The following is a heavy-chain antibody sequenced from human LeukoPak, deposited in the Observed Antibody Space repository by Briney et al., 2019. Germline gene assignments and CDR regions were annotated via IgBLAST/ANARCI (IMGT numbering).Heavy chain of an antibody. CDR2: ISSSGNTI. J-gene: IGHJ4*02. V-gene: IGHV3-48*03. D-gene: IGHD2-2*01. CDR1: GFTFSTYE. CDR3: ARGLSATSADFDY. Sequence: PGGSLRLSCAASGFTFSTYEMNRVRQAPGKGLEWLSYISSSGNTIYDADSVRGRFTISRDNARNSLYLQMNSLTVEDTAFYYCARGLSATSADFDYWGQGTLVTVSS.